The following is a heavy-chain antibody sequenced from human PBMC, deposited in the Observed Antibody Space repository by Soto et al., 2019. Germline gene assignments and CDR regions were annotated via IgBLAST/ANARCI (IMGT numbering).Heavy chain of an antibody. Sequence: SVKVSCKASGGTFSSYAISWVRQAPGQGLEWMGGIIPIFGTANYAQKFQGRVTITADESTSTAYMELSSLRSEDTAVYYCARSGYCSGGSCYDFDYWGQGTLVTVSS. CDR1: GGTFSSYA. D-gene: IGHD2-15*01. J-gene: IGHJ4*02. CDR2: IIPIFGTA. CDR3: ARSGYCSGGSCYDFDY. V-gene: IGHV1-69*13.